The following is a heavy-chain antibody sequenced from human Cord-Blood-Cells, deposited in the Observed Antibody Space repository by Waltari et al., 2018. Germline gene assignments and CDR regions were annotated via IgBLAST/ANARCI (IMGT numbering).Heavy chain of an antibody. CDR3: ARGGYSSSWYVNFDY. CDR2: INAGNGNT. Sequence: VQLVQSGAEVKKPGASVKVSCKASGYTFTSYAMHWVRQAPGQRLEWMGWINAGNGNTKYSQKFQGRVTITRDTSASTAYMELSSLSSEDTAVYYCARGGYSSSWYVNFDYWGQGTLVTVSS. V-gene: IGHV1-3*01. J-gene: IGHJ4*02. D-gene: IGHD6-13*01. CDR1: GYTFTSYA.